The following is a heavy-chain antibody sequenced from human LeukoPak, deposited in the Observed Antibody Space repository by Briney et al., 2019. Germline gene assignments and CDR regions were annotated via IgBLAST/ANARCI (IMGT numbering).Heavy chain of an antibody. V-gene: IGHV3-30*14. J-gene: IGHJ4*02. D-gene: IGHD4/OR15-4a*01. CDR3: ARRAGAYSHPYDY. CDR1: GFTFSSYA. CDR2: ISYDGSNK. Sequence: TGGSLRLSCAASGFTFSSYAMHWVRQAPGKGLEWVAVISYDGSNKYYADSVKGRFTISIDNSKNTLYLQMNSLRAEDTAVYYCARRAGAYSHPYDYWGQGTLVTVSS.